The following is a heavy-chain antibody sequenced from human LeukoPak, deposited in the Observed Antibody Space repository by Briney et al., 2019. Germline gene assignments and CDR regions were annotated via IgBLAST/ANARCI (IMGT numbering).Heavy chain of an antibody. Sequence: KTGGSLRLSCAASAFTFSSYSMNWVRQAPGKGLEWVSSISSSSSYIYYADSVKGRFTISRDNAKNSLYLQMNSLRAEDTAVYYCAREGPYYDIPTVLVSPQFDYWGQGTLVTVSS. CDR1: AFTFSSYS. CDR2: ISSSSSYI. D-gene: IGHD3-9*01. V-gene: IGHV3-21*01. J-gene: IGHJ4*02. CDR3: AREGPYYDIPTVLVSPQFDY.